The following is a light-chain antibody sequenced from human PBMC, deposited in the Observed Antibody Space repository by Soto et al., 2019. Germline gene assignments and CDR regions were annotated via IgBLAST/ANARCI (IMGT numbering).Light chain of an antibody. CDR2: DAS. CDR1: QSVSSY. Sequence: EIVMTQSPATLSVSLGERATLSCRASQSVSSYLAWYQQKPGQAPRLLIYDASTRATGIPARFSGSGSGTEVTLTISSLQSEDFAVYYCQHYNDWPPKQYTFGQGTKLEIK. J-gene: IGKJ2*01. CDR3: QHYNDWPPKQYT. V-gene: IGKV3-15*01.